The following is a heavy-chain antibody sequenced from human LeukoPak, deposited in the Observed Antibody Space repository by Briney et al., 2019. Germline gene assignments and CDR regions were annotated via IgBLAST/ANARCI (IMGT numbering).Heavy chain of an antibody. CDR1: GGSISSGDSS. V-gene: IGHV4-30-2*03. CDR2: IYHRGSN. Sequence: SETLSLTCSLSGGSISSGDSSWSWLRQPPGKGLEWIGSIYHRGSNDYNPSLESRVTTSVDTSKSQFSLRLSSVTAADTAVYYCARHGNIVVLPATSKAFDIWGQGTMVTVSS. CDR3: ARHGNIVVLPATSKAFDI. J-gene: IGHJ3*02. D-gene: IGHD2-2*01.